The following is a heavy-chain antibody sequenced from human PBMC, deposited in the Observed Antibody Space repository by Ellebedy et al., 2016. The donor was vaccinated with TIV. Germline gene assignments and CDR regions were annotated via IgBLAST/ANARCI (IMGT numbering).Heavy chain of an antibody. Sequence: ASVKVSCKASGGTFSSYAISWVRQAPGQGLEWMGRIIPILGIANYAQKFQGRVTITADKSPSTAYMELSSLRSEDTAVYYCARGRVGATDYYYGMDVWGQGTTVTVSS. CDR1: GGTFSSYA. CDR2: IIPILGIA. J-gene: IGHJ6*02. CDR3: ARGRVGATDYYYGMDV. D-gene: IGHD1-26*01. V-gene: IGHV1-69*04.